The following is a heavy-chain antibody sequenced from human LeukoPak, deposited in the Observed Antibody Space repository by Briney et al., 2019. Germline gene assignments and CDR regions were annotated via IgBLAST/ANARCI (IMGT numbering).Heavy chain of an antibody. J-gene: IGHJ4*02. Sequence: SGPTLVKPTQTLTLTCTFSGFSLNTTTLGVGWIRQPPGKALEWLALLFWDDDSRLSPSLESRLTITKDTSKNQVVLTMTDMVPVDTATYYCAHATNSHFDYWGQGTLVTVSS. V-gene: IGHV2-5*02. CDR2: LFWDDDS. CDR3: AHATNSHFDY. CDR1: GFSLNTTTLG. D-gene: IGHD4-23*01.